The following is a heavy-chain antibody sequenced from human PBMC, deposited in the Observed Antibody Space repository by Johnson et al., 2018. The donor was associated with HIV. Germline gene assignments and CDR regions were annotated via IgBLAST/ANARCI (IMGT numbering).Heavy chain of an antibody. CDR2: INSDGSST. V-gene: IGHV3-74*02. D-gene: IGHD1-26*01. Sequence: VQLVESGGGLVQPGGSLRLSCAASGFTFSSYWMHWVRQAPGKGLVWVSRINSDGSSTSYAYSVKGRFTISRDNAKNTLYLQMNSLRAEDTAVYYCARGGKAGATARAFDIWGQGTMVTVSS. CDR3: ARGGKAGATARAFDI. J-gene: IGHJ3*02. CDR1: GFTFSSYW.